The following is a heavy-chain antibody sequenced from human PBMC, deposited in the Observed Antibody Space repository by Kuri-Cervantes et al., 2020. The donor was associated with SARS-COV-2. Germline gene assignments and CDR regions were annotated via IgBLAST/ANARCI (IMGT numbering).Heavy chain of an antibody. Sequence: GESLKISCAASGFTFSSYWMSWVRQAPGKGLEWVANIKQDGSEKYYVDSVKGRFTISRDNAKNLLHLQMNSLRAEDTAVYYCAKAGYIAAAGAYYYYYMDVWGKGTTVTVSS. CDR2: IKQDGSEK. V-gene: IGHV3-7*01. J-gene: IGHJ6*03. D-gene: IGHD6-13*01. CDR1: GFTFSSYW. CDR3: AKAGYIAAAGAYYYYYMDV.